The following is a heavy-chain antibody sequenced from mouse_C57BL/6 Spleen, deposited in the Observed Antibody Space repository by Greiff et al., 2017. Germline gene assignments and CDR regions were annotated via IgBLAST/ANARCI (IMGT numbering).Heavy chain of an antibody. CDR1: GYTFTSYW. J-gene: IGHJ3*01. CDR3: AIHYDYDAWFAY. Sequence: QVQLQQPGAELVKPGASVKVSCKASGYTFTSYWMHWVKQRPGQGLEWIGRIHPSDSDTNYNQKFKGKATLTVDKSSSTAYMQLSRLTSEDSAVYYCAIHYDYDAWFAYWGQGTLVTVSA. D-gene: IGHD2-4*01. CDR2: IHPSDSDT. V-gene: IGHV1-74*01.